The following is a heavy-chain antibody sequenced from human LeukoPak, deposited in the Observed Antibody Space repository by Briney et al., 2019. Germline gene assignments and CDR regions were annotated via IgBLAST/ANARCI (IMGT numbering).Heavy chain of an antibody. V-gene: IGHV1-18*01. J-gene: IGHJ6*03. CDR3: ARGPCSSTSCHVSYYYYMDV. Sequence: ASVKVSCKASGYTFTSYGISWVRQAPGQGLELMGWISACNGNTNYAQKLQGRVTMTTDTSTSTAYMELRSLRSDDTAVYYCARGPCSSTSCHVSYYYYMDVWGKGTTVTVSS. CDR1: GYTFTSYG. CDR2: ISACNGNT. D-gene: IGHD2-2*01.